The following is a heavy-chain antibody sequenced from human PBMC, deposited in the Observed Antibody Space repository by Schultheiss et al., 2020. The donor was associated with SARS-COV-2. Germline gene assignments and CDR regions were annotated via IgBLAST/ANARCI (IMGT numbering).Heavy chain of an antibody. Sequence: GGSLRLSCTASGFTFGDYAMSWVRQAPGKGLEWVGFIRSKAYGGTTEYAASVKGRFTISRDDSKSIAYLQMNSLKTEDTAVYYCSVYGDYPYYYYYGMDVWGQGTTVTVSS. V-gene: IGHV3-49*04. D-gene: IGHD4-17*01. J-gene: IGHJ6*02. CDR3: SVYGDYPYYYYYGMDV. CDR1: GFTFGDYA. CDR2: IRSKAYGGTT.